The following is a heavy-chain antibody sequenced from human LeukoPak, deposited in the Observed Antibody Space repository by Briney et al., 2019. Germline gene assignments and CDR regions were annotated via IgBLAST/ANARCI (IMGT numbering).Heavy chain of an antibody. V-gene: IGHV3-30*04. Sequence: PGGSLRLSCAASGFTFSSYAMHWVRQAPGKGLEWVAVISYDGSNKYYADSVKGRFTISRDNSKNTLYLQMNSLRADDTALYYCAKYNYDYGTFDYWGQGTLVTVSS. J-gene: IGHJ4*02. CDR2: ISYDGSNK. D-gene: IGHD5-18*01. CDR3: AKYNYDYGTFDY. CDR1: GFTFSSYA.